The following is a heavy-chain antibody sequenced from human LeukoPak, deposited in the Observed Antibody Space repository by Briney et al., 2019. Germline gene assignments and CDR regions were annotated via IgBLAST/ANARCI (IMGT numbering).Heavy chain of an antibody. Sequence: PGGSLRLSCAASGFTFSSYAMSWVRQAPGKGLEWVSAISGSGGSTYYADSVKGRFTISRDNAKSSLYLQMNNLRAEDTAVYYCVVDRRQGPTVTTFSPFDYWGQGTRVTVSS. J-gene: IGHJ4*02. CDR3: VVDRRQGPTVTTFSPFDY. V-gene: IGHV3-23*01. CDR2: ISGSGGST. D-gene: IGHD4-17*01. CDR1: GFTFSSYA.